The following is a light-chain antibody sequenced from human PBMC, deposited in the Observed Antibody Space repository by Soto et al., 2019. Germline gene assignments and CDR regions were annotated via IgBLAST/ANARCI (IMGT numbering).Light chain of an antibody. V-gene: IGKV3-20*01. CDR2: GAS. Sequence: EIVLPQSPGTLSLSPGASATLSGRASQSVSNYLAWYQQKPGQAPRLLIYGASSRATGIPDRFSGSGSGTDFTLTISRLEPEDFAVYYCQQYGSSRTFGQGTKVDIK. CDR3: QQYGSSRT. J-gene: IGKJ1*01. CDR1: QSVSNY.